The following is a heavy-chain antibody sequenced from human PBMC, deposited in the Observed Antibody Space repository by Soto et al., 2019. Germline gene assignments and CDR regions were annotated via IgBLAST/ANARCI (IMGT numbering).Heavy chain of an antibody. V-gene: IGHV3-23*01. D-gene: IGHD6-13*01. J-gene: IGHJ4*02. Sequence: GSLRLSCAASGFTFSSYAMSWVRQAPGKGLEWVSAISGSGGSTYYADSVKGRFTFSRDNSKNTLSLQMNSLRAEDTAVYYCARRTSSWSFDYWGQGTLVTVSS. CDR1: GFTFSSYA. CDR3: ARRTSSWSFDY. CDR2: ISGSGGST.